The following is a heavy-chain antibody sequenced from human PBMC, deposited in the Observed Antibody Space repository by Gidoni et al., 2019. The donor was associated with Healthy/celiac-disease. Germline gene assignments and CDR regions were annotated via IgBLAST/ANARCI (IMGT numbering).Heavy chain of an antibody. CDR2: IYYRGST. CDR3: ARVIEDYDILTGYAYYFDY. CDR1: GGSISSSSYY. J-gene: IGHJ4*02. V-gene: IGHV4-39*01. Sequence: QLQLQESGPGLVKPSETLSLTCTVSGGSISSSSYYWGWIRQPPGKGLEWIGSIYYRGSTYYNPSLKSRVTISVDTSKNQFSRKLSSVTAADTAVYYCARVIEDYDILTGYAYYFDYWGQGTLVTVSS. D-gene: IGHD3-9*01.